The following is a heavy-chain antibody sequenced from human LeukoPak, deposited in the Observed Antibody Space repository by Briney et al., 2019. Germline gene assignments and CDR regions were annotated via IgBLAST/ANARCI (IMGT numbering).Heavy chain of an antibody. J-gene: IGHJ6*02. Sequence: PGGSLRLSCAASGFTFSSYAMSWVRQAPGKGLEWVSAISGSGGSTYYADSVKGRFTISRDNSKNTLYLQMNSLRAEDTAVYYCAKEEGSGWYRDCGMDVWGQGTTVTVSS. CDR3: AKEEGSGWYRDCGMDV. V-gene: IGHV3-23*01. D-gene: IGHD6-19*01. CDR2: ISGSGGST. CDR1: GFTFSSYA.